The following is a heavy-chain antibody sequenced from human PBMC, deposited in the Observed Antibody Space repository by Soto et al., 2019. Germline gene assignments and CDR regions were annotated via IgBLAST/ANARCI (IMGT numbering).Heavy chain of an antibody. D-gene: IGHD2-15*01. CDR2: INHSGST. CDR1: GGSFSGYY. J-gene: IGHJ4*02. V-gene: IGHV4-34*01. CDR3: AHKNTVVTPFNY. Sequence: SETLSLTCAVYGGSFSGYYWSWIRQPPGKGLEWIGEINHSGSTNYNPSLKSRVTISVDTSKNQFSLKLSSVTAADTAVYYCAHKNTVVTPFNYWGQGTLVTVSS.